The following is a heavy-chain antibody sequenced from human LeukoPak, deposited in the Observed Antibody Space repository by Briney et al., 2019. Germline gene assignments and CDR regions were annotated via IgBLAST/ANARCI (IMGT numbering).Heavy chain of an antibody. CDR3: AKDWAGNGGFDY. V-gene: IGHV3-30*18. D-gene: IGHD4-23*01. Sequence: GGSLRLSCEASGFIFSTSARHWSRQAPGKGLEWLAVISYDGSKKYYAESVKGRFTISKYNSKNTLYLQVNSLRAEDTAVYYCAKDWAGNGGFDYWGQGTLVTVFS. J-gene: IGHJ4*02. CDR1: GFIFSTSA. CDR2: ISYDGSKK.